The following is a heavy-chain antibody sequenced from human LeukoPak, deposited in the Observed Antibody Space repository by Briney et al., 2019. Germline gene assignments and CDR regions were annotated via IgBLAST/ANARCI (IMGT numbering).Heavy chain of an antibody. J-gene: IGHJ4*02. D-gene: IGHD3-22*01. Sequence: GGSLRLSCAASGFAFSSFAMSWVRQAPGKGLEWVSAISGSGGSTYYADSVKGRFTISRDNSKNTLYLQMNSLRAEDTAVYYCAKGRRYYDSSGLDYWGQGTLVTVSS. CDR1: GFAFSSFA. V-gene: IGHV3-23*01. CDR2: ISGSGGST. CDR3: AKGRRYYDSSGLDY.